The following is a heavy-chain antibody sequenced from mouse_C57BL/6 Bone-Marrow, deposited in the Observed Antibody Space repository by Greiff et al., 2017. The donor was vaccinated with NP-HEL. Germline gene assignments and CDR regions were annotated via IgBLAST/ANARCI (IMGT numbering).Heavy chain of an antibody. CDR1: GYTFTDYY. CDR3: ASYDYDGDYAMDY. V-gene: IGHV1-77*01. J-gene: IGHJ4*01. CDR2: IGPGSGST. D-gene: IGHD2-4*01. Sequence: VQLQQSGAELVKPGASVKISCKASGYTFTDYYINWVKQRPGQGLEWIGKIGPGSGSTYYNEKFKGKATLTADKSSSTAYMQLSSLTSEDSAVYFCASYDYDGDYAMDYWGQGTSVTVSS.